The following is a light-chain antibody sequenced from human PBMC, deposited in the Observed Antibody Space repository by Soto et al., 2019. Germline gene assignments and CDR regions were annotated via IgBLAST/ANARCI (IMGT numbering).Light chain of an antibody. CDR2: EVN. CDR1: SNDVGSYNL. Sequence: QSALTQPASVSGSPGQSITISCTGTSNDVGSYNLVSWYQQHPGKAPKLIIFEVNKRPSGVSNRFSGSKSGNTASLTISGLQAADEADYYCCSYAGSDTLLFGGGTKLTVL. V-gene: IGLV2-23*02. CDR3: CSYAGSDTLL. J-gene: IGLJ2*01.